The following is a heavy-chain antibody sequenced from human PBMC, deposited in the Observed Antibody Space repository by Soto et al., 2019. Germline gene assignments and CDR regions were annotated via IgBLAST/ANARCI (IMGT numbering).Heavy chain of an antibody. CDR1: GFDLLTSG. D-gene: IGHD5-12*01. CDR2: IWYDGSNK. V-gene: IGHV3-33*01. CDR3: ARGYSGSLPED. J-gene: IGHJ4*02. Sequence: QVQLEESGGDVVQPGRSLRLSCATSGFDLLTSGIHWVRQSPGKGLEWVAVIWYDGSNKYFADFVKGRCTISRDLSKNTVFLEMNSLRTEDTVVYYCARGYSGSLPEDWGQGTLVTVSS.